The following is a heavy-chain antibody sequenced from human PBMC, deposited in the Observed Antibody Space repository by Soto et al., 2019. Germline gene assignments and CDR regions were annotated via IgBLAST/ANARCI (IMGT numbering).Heavy chain of an antibody. V-gene: IGHV3-33*01. D-gene: IGHD3-10*01. J-gene: IGHJ4*02. CDR3: AREDITMVRGLDY. Sequence: QVQLVESGGGVVQPGRSLRLSCAASGFTFSSYGMHWVRQAPGKGLEWVAVIWYDGSNKYYADSVKGRFTISRDNSKNTLYLQMNSLRAEDTAVYYCAREDITMVRGLDYWGQGTLVTVSS. CDR2: IWYDGSNK. CDR1: GFTFSSYG.